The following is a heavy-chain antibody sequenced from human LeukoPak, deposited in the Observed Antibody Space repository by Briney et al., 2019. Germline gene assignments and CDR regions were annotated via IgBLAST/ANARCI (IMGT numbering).Heavy chain of an antibody. CDR3: ARSSFPTATERKEWYFDL. Sequence: RSGGSLRLSCAASGFTFSDYYMGWIRQAPGKGLEWVSYISSSGSTIYYADSVKGRFTISRDNAKNSLYLQMNSLRAEDTAVYYCARSSFPTATERKEWYFDLWGRGTLVTVSS. D-gene: IGHD4-17*01. CDR1: GFTFSDYY. V-gene: IGHV3-11*04. CDR2: ISSSGSTI. J-gene: IGHJ2*01.